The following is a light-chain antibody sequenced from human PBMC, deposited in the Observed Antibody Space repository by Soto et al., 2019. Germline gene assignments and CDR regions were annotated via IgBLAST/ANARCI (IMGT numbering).Light chain of an antibody. Sequence: EIELTQSPCSQSLSLGESGTISCRASQTLSSPYLAWYQQKPGQAPRLLIYSASSRATGIPDRFSGSGSGTDFTLSISRLEPEDFAAYYCQQYGSSPRTFGQGTKVDIK. CDR2: SAS. V-gene: IGKV3-20*01. CDR1: QTLSSPY. J-gene: IGKJ1*01. CDR3: QQYGSSPRT.